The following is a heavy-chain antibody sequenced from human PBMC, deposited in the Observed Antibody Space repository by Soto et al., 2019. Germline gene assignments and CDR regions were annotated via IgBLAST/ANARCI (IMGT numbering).Heavy chain of an antibody. V-gene: IGHV4-31*03. CDR2: IYYSGST. J-gene: IGHJ4*02. D-gene: IGHD6-6*01. CDR3: ARCVAKAARHCRYFDY. Sequence: SETLSLTCTVSGGSISSGGYYWSWIRQHPGKGLEWIGYIYYSGSTYYNPSLKGRVTISVDTSKNQFSLKLSSVTAADTAVYYCARCVAKAARHCRYFDYWGQGTLVTVSS. CDR1: GGSISSGGYY.